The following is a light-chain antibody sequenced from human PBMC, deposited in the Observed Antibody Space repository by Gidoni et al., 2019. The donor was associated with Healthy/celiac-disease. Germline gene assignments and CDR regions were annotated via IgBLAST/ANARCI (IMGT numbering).Light chain of an antibody. CDR3: QQRSNWQGT. CDR1: QSVSSY. J-gene: IGKJ1*01. Sequence: EIVLTQSPATLSLSPGERATLSCRASQSVSSYLAWYQQKPGQAPRLLIYDASNRATGIPARFSGSGSGTDFTLTISSLEPEDFAVYYSQQRSNWQGTFGQGTKVEIK. V-gene: IGKV3-11*01. CDR2: DAS.